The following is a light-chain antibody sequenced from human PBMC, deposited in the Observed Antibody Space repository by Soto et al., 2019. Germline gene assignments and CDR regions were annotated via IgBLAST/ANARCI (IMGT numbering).Light chain of an antibody. CDR1: QSVSTY. J-gene: IGKJ3*01. V-gene: IGKV3-11*01. CDR3: QQRSNWPLFT. CDR2: DAF. Sequence: ELVLTQSPATLSLSPGERATLSCRASQSVSTYLDRYQQKPGQVPGILIHDAFNRAPGIPARFSGSGSGTDFTLTISSLEPEDFAVYYCQQRSNWPLFTFGPGTRVDIK.